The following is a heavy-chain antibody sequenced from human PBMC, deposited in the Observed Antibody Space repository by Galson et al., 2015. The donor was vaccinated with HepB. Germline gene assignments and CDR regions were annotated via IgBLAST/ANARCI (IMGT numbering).Heavy chain of an antibody. CDR1: GGSFSGYY. CDR2: VNHSGST. D-gene: IGHD6-19*01. V-gene: IGHV4-34*01. Sequence: ETLSLTCAVYGGSFSGYYCSWIRQPPGKGLEWIGEVNHSGSTNYNPSLKSRITISVDTSKNQFSLKLSSVAAADTAVYYCARGRGSSGWYEAYYFDYWGQGILVTVSS. CDR3: ARGRGSSGWYEAYYFDY. J-gene: IGHJ4*02.